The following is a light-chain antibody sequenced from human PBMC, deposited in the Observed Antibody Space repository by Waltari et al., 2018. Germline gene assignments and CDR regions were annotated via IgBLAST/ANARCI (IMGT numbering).Light chain of an antibody. CDR1: QSVLSTSHRNTY. V-gene: IGKV4-1*01. CDR2: WAS. Sequence: DIVMTQSPDSLAVSLGERATINCKSSQSVLSTSHRNTYIAWYQQKPGQTPRLLIDWASTRASGVPDRFSGSGSGTDFTLTVSSLQAEDVAVYYCHQYYIPPLTFGQGTRLEIK. J-gene: IGKJ5*01. CDR3: HQYYIPPLT.